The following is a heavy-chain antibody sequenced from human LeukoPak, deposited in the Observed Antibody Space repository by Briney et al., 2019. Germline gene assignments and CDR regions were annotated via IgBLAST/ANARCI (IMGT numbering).Heavy chain of an antibody. CDR3: AKGTGDAGYYFDY. J-gene: IGHJ4*02. V-gene: IGHV3-23*01. D-gene: IGHD7-27*01. CDR1: GFTFSNYA. Sequence: GGSLRLFCAASGFTFSNYAMNWVRQAPGKGLEWVSGVRISDETYNADAVKGRFTISRDNYENTLYLQMSGLRAEDTAVYYCAKGTGDAGYYFDYWGQGTLVTVSS. CDR2: VRISDET.